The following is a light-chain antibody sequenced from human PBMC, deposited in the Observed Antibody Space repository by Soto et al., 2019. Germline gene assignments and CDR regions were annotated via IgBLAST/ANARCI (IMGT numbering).Light chain of an antibody. J-gene: IGLJ1*01. V-gene: IGLV7-46*01. CDR2: DTT. CDR1: TGAVTNGHY. CDR3: LLSYNGPYV. Sequence: QAVLTQEPSLTVSPGGTVTLTFGSSTGAVTNGHYPYWFQQKPGQAPRTLIYDTTNIHSWTPARFSGSLLGGKAELTLSGAQPEDEAEYYCLLSYNGPYVFGAGTKVPVL.